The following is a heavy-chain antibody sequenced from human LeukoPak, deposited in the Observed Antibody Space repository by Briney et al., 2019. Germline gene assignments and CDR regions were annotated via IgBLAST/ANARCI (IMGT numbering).Heavy chain of an antibody. J-gene: IGHJ5*01. D-gene: IGHD2-21*02. V-gene: IGHV1-2*02. Sequence: GASVKVSCKASGCSFSGHYIHWVRQAPGQGLEWMGWINPNITTTNFAQKFQGRVTMTRDTSISTAYMDLTWLTSDDTAVYYCARGGTICSGSDCYLNWLDSWGQGTLVTVSS. CDR1: GCSFSGHY. CDR3: ARGGTICSGSDCYLNWLDS. CDR2: INPNITTT.